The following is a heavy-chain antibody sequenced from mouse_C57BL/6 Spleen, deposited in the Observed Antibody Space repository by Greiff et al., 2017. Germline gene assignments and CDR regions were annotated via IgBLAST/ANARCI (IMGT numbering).Heavy chain of an antibody. CDR2: INPGSGGT. J-gene: IGHJ2*01. V-gene: IGHV1-54*01. CDR1: GYAFTNYL. Sequence: VQLQQSGAELVRPGTSVKVSCKASGYAFTNYLIEWVKQRPGQGLEWIGVINPGSGGTNYNEKFKGKATLTAAKSSSTAYMQLSSLTSEDSAVYFCASHYDYDGDDDWGQGTTLTVSS. CDR3: ASHYDYDGDDD. D-gene: IGHD2-4*01.